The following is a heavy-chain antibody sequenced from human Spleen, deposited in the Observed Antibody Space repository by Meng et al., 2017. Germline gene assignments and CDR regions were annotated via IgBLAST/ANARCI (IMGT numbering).Heavy chain of an antibody. CDR1: GFTFSNYW. V-gene: IGHV3-74*01. Sequence: GESLKISCAASGFTFSNYWMYWVRQAPGKGLVWVSRINSDGIITTYADSVKGRFTISRDKAKNTLFLQMDSLRAEDTAVYYCARGVKGSNCFDPWGQGTPVTVSS. D-gene: IGHD3-10*01. CDR2: INSDGIIT. J-gene: IGHJ5*02. CDR3: ARGVKGSNCFDP.